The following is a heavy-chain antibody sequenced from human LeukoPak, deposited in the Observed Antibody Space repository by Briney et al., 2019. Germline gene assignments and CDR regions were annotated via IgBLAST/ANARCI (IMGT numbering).Heavy chain of an antibody. V-gene: IGHV4-31*03. J-gene: IGHJ4*02. CDR1: GGSVNSGGYY. Sequence: SQTLSLTCTVSGGSVNSGGYYRTWIRQHPGKGLEWLGYIYYSGRTYYNPSLKSRITISLDTSKNQFSLNLTSVSAADTAFYFCARSSDYGDYDWGQGTLITVSS. CDR3: ARSSDYGDYD. CDR2: IYYSGRT. D-gene: IGHD4-17*01.